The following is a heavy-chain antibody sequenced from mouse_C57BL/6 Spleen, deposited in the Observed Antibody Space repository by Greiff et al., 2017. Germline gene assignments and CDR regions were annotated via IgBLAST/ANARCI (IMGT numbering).Heavy chain of an antibody. Sequence: VQLQQSGPELVKPGASVKMSCKASGYTFNDYNMHWVKQSHGKSLEWIGYINPNNGGTSYNQKFKGKATVTVNKSSSTAYMELRSLTSEDAAVYYCASPFYYGSSYDYAMDYWGQGTSVTVSS. CDR1: GYTFNDYN. D-gene: IGHD1-1*01. CDR2: INPNNGGT. CDR3: ASPFYYGSSYDYAMDY. J-gene: IGHJ4*01. V-gene: IGHV1-22*01.